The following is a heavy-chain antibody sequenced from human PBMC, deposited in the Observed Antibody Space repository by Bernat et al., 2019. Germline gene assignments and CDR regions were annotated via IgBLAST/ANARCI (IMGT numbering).Heavy chain of an antibody. J-gene: IGHJ4*02. CDR3: ATQAYSNFLY. D-gene: IGHD4-4*01. Sequence: EMQLVESGGGLVQPGGSLRLSCTASAFTFNSFWMSWVRQAPGKGLEWVANIKQDGSDGYYADSVKGRFTISRDNAEKSLYLQMNSLRAEDTAVYYCATQAYSNFLYWGQGTLVTVSS. V-gene: IGHV3-7*02. CDR1: AFTFNSFW. CDR2: IKQDGSDG.